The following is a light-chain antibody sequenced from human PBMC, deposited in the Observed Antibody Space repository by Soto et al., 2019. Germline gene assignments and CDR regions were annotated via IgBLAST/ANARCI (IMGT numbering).Light chain of an antibody. CDR1: QTITNNY. CDR3: HQYGGSSHYT. CDR2: DVS. J-gene: IGKJ2*01. Sequence: EIVLTQSPGTLSLSPGERATLSCRASQTITNNYLAWYQRKPGQAPRLIISDVSRRATGFPDRFSGSGSGTDCTLTISTLEPENFAVYFCHQYGGSSHYTVGKGTKVEMK. V-gene: IGKV3-20*01.